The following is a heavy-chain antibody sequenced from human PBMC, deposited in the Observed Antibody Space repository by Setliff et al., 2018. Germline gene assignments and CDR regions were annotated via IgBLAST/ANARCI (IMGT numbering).Heavy chain of an antibody. CDR2: ITSSSSYI. J-gene: IGHJ4*02. CDR3: ARGGSPYYFDS. D-gene: IGHD3-16*01. Sequence: PGGSLRLSCAASGFTFSSNIMNWVRQAPGKGLEWVSSITSSSSYIYYADSVKGRFTISRDNAKNSLYLQMNSLRAEDTAVYYCARGGSPYYFDSWGQGTLVTVSS. V-gene: IGHV3-21*01. CDR1: GFTFSSNI.